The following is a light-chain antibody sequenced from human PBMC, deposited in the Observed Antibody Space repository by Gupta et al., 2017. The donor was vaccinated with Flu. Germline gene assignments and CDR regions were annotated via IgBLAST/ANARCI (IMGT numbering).Light chain of an antibody. V-gene: IGKV1-9*01. CDR1: QGISSY. CDR3: QQLKSYHLT. J-gene: IGKJ4*01. Sequence: PSFLSASVGDRVTITGRASQGISSYLAWYQQKPGKAPKLLIYAASTLQSGVPSRFSGSGSGTEFTLAISSLQPEDFATYNCQQLKSYHLTFGGGTKVEIK. CDR2: AAS.